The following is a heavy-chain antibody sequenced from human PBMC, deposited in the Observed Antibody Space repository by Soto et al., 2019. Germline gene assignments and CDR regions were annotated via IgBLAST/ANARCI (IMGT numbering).Heavy chain of an antibody. CDR1: GFTFSSYV. V-gene: IGHV3-23*01. D-gene: IGHD2-21*01. J-gene: IGHJ4*02. Sequence: EVQLLESGGGLVQSGGSLRLSCAASGFTFSSYVMSWVRQTPGKGLEWVSAITGSGGDTYYADSVKGRFTISRDHSENTLFLQMSDLRAEDTALYYCAKGSASTRPYYFDYWGQGALVTVSS. CDR2: ITGSGGDT. CDR3: AKGSASTRPYYFDY.